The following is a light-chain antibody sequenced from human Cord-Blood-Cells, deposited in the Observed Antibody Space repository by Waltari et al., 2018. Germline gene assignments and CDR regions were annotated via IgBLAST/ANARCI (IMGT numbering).Light chain of an antibody. CDR2: GAS. V-gene: IGKV3-15*01. CDR3: QQYNNWPPFT. CDR1: QSVSSN. Sequence: EIVMTQSPATLSVSPGERATLSCRASQSVSSNLAWYPQTPGQAPRLLIYGASTRATGIPASFSGSGSGTEFTLTISSLQSEDFAVYYCQQYNNWPPFTFGPGTKVDIK. J-gene: IGKJ3*01.